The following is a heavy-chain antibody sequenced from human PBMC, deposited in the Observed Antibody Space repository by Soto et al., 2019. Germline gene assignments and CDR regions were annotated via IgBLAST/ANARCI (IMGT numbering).Heavy chain of an antibody. CDR3: ARIIGYCSGGSCYLDYYYGMDV. D-gene: IGHD2-15*01. CDR1: GGSFSGYY. J-gene: IGHJ6*02. Sequence: SETLSLTCAVYGGSFSGYYWSWIRQPPGKGLEWIGEINHSGSTNYNPSLKSRVTISVDTSKNQFSLKLSSVTAADTAVYYCARIIGYCSGGSCYLDYYYGMDVWGQGTTVTVSS. CDR2: INHSGST. V-gene: IGHV4-34*01.